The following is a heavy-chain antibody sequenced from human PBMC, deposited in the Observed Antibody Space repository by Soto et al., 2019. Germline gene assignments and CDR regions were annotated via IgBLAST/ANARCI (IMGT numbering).Heavy chain of an antibody. CDR2: IIPIFGTA. CDR3: ARRITGTVSYYSGMDV. CDR1: GGTFSSYA. Sequence: QVQLVQSGAEVKKPGSSVKVSCKASGGTFSSYAISWVRQAPGQGLEWTGGIIPIFGTANYAQKFQGRVTITADESTSTAYMELSSLRSEDTAVYYCARRITGTVSYYSGMDVWGQGTTVTVSS. V-gene: IGHV1-69*12. D-gene: IGHD1-20*01. J-gene: IGHJ6*02.